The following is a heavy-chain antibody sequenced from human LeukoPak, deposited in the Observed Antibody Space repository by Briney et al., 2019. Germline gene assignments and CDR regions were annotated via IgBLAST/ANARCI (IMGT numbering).Heavy chain of an antibody. V-gene: IGHV4-38-2*02. CDR3: ARAPIQYHFDY. J-gene: IGHJ4*02. Sequence: PPEKPCLTCTFSGYSICRGYYWGWIRQLPGKGLEWIGSIYHTGSTYYNPSLKSRVTISADKSKNQFSLKLSSVTAADTAVYYCARAPIQYHFDYWGQGTLVTVSS. CDR2: IYHTGST. CDR1: GYSICRGYY. D-gene: IGHD4-11*01.